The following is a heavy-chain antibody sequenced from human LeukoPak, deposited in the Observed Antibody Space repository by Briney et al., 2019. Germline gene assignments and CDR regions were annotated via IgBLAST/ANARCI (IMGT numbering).Heavy chain of an antibody. CDR2: ISSSGSTI. Sequence: GGSLRLSCAASGFTFSDYYMSWIRQAPGKGLEWVSYISSSGSTIYYADSVKGRFTISRDNAKNSLYLQMNSLRAEDTAVYYCARDRIQLWLRGAFDIWGQGTMVTVSS. V-gene: IGHV3-11*04. J-gene: IGHJ3*02. D-gene: IGHD5-18*01. CDR3: ARDRIQLWLRGAFDI. CDR1: GFTFSDYY.